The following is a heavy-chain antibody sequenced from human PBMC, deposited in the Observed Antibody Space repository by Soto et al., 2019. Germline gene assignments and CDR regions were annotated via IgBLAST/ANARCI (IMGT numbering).Heavy chain of an antibody. J-gene: IGHJ3*01. CDR3: AREMLSAGPRAKDAFDV. CDR2: INPDNGNT. D-gene: IGHD2-8*01. CDR1: GFSFSDNL. Sequence: QVQLVQSGAEVRKPGASVNISCRASGFSFSDNLINWVRQAPGQSLEWMGWINPDNGNTSYSQTFQGRVTISRHSRASTAYVEVSDLPSEHTAVYYCAREMLSAGPRAKDAFDVWGQAKMVTVSS. V-gene: IGHV1-3*01.